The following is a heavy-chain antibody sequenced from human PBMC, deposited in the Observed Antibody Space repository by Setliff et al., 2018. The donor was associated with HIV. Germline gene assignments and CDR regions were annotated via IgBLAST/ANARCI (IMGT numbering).Heavy chain of an antibody. V-gene: IGHV4-34*01. CDR3: ARHGRSYDSGRWYNWFDS. J-gene: IGHJ5*01. D-gene: IGHD3-10*01. CDR2: INHSGST. CDR1: GGSFSGYY. Sequence: LSLTCAVYGGSFSGYYWSWIRQPPGKGLEWIGEINHSGSTNYNPSLESRVTISMDTSKNQFSLKLSSVTAADTALYFCARHGRSYDSGRWYNWFDSWGQGTPVTVSS.